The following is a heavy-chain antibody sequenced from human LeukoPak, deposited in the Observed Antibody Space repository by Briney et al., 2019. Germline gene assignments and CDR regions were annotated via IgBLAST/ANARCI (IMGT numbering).Heavy chain of an antibody. V-gene: IGHV1-2*06. CDR1: GYTFTGYY. D-gene: IGHD3-10*01. J-gene: IGHJ2*01. CDR3: ARIWVRQGYWYFDL. Sequence: GASVKVSCKASGYTFTGYYMHWVRQAPGQGLEWMGRINPNSGGTNYAQKFQGRVTMTRDTPISTAYMELSRLRSDDTAVYYCARIWVRQGYWYFDLWGRGTLVTVSS. CDR2: INPNSGGT.